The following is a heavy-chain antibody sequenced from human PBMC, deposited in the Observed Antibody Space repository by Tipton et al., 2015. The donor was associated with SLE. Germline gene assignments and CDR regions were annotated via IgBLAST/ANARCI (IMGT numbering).Heavy chain of an antibody. CDR3: ARGWILTGYYSYNWFDR. J-gene: IGHJ5*02. Sequence: TLSLTCAVSGGSLSSGNWWSWVRQPPGKGLEWIGEINHSESTNYNPSLKSRVTVSADRSKNQFSLKLTSVTAADTAVYYCARGWILTGYYSYNWFDRWGQGTLVTVSS. CDR1: GGSLSSGNW. D-gene: IGHD3-9*01. CDR2: INHSEST. V-gene: IGHV4-4*02.